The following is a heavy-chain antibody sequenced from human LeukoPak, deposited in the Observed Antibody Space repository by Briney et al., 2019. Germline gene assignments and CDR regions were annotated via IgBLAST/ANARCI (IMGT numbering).Heavy chain of an antibody. CDR3: ARDYGGSSPFDY. CDR2: ISSSDSTI. CDR1: GLTFSSYE. D-gene: IGHD4-23*01. V-gene: IGHV3-48*03. Sequence: GGSLRLSCAASGLTFSSYEMHWVRQAPGKGLEWVSYISSSDSTIYYADSVKGRFTISRDNAKNSLYLQMNSLRAEDTAVYYCARDYGGSSPFDYWGQGTLVTVSS. J-gene: IGHJ4*02.